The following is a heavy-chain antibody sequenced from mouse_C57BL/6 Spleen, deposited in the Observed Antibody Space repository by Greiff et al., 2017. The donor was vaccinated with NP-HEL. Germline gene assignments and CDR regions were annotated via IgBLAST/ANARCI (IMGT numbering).Heavy chain of an antibody. CDR2: INPSSGYT. Sequence: QVQLQQSGAELARPGASVKMSCTASGYTFTSYTMHWVKQRPGQGLEWIGYINPSSGYTKYNQKFKDQATLTADKSSSTAYMRLSSLTSEDSAVYYCARSEGIYYGNPTYWGQGTSVTVSS. CDR1: GYTFTSYT. D-gene: IGHD2-1*01. CDR3: ARSEGIYYGNPTY. J-gene: IGHJ4*01. V-gene: IGHV1-4*01.